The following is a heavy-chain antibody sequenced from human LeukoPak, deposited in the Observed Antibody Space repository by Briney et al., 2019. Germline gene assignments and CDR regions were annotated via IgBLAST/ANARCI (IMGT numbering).Heavy chain of an antibody. Sequence: SETLSLTCTVSGGSISSSSYYWGWIRQPPGKGLEWIGSIYYSGSTYYNPSLKSRVTISVDTSKNQFSLKLSSVTAADTAVYYCARELVVPAAKGYADYYYYYMDVWGKGTTVTVSS. CDR1: GGSISSSSYY. J-gene: IGHJ6*03. D-gene: IGHD2-2*01. CDR3: ARELVVPAAKGYADYYYYYMDV. CDR2: IYYSGST. V-gene: IGHV4-39*07.